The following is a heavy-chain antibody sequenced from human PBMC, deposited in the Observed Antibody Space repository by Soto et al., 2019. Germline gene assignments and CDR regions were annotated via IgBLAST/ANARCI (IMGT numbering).Heavy chain of an antibody. J-gene: IGHJ4*02. CDR2: SSAYNGNT. Sequence: ASVKVSCKASGYTLTSYVISWVLQAPGQRLEWMGWSSAYNGNTNYAQKLQGRVTMTTDTSTSTAYMELRSLRSDDTAVYYCARDSKQLATYFDYWGQGTLVTVSS. D-gene: IGHD6-6*01. CDR3: ARDSKQLATYFDY. CDR1: GYTLTSYV. V-gene: IGHV1-18*04.